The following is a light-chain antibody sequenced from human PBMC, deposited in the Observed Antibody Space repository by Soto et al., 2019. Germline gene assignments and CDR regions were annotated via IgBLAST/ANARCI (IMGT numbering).Light chain of an antibody. CDR2: DAS. CDR1: QSVSSSY. CDR3: QQYGSSPWT. J-gene: IGKJ1*01. V-gene: IGKV3-20*01. Sequence: EIVMTQSPATLSVSPGERATLSCRASQSVSSSYLAWYQQKPGQAPRLLIYDASLRATGVPDRFSGSGSGTDFTLTISRLEPEDFAVYYCQQYGSSPWTFGQGTKVDIK.